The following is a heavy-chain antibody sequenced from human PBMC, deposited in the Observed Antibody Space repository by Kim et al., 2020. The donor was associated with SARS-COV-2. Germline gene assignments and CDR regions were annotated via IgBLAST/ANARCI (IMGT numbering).Heavy chain of an antibody. V-gene: IGHV1-8*01. CDR3: ARVKGVPLPRPRRFGALYYYMDV. Sequence: ASVKVSCKASGYTFTSYDINWVRQATGQGLEWMGWMNPNSGNTGYAQKFQGRVTMTRNTSISTAYMELSSLRSEDTAVYYCARVKGVPLPRPRRFGALYYYMDVWGKGTTVTVSS. D-gene: IGHD3-10*01. CDR1: GYTFTSYD. J-gene: IGHJ6*03. CDR2: MNPNSGNT.